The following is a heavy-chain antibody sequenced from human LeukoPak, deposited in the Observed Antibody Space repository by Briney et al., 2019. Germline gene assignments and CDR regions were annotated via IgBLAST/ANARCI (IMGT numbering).Heavy chain of an antibody. Sequence: SETLSLTCAVYGGSFSGYYWSWIRQPPGKGLEWIGEINHSGSTNYNPSLKSRVIISVGTSKNQFSLKLSSVTAADTAVYYCARGVALVGRPRLDYWGQGTLVTVSS. V-gene: IGHV4-34*01. CDR2: INHSGST. CDR1: GGSFSGYY. CDR3: ARGVALVGRPRLDY. D-gene: IGHD2-15*01. J-gene: IGHJ4*02.